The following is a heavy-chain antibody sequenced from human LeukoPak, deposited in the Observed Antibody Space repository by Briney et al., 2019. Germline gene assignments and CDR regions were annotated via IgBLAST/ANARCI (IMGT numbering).Heavy chain of an antibody. CDR2: ISSSGSTI. Sequence: GGSLRLSCAASGFTFSSYSMNWVRQAPGKGLEWVSYISSSGSTIYYADSVKGRFTISRDNAKNSLYLQMNSLRAEDTAVYYCAKSGGYDILSGYYYYMDVWGKGTTVTISS. CDR3: AKSGGYDILSGYYYYMDV. CDR1: GFTFSSYS. V-gene: IGHV3-48*04. J-gene: IGHJ6*03. D-gene: IGHD3-9*01.